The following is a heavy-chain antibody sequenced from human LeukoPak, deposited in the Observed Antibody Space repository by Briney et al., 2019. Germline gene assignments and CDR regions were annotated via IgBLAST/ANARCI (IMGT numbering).Heavy chain of an antibody. Sequence: GGSLRLSCAASGFTFGTFGMSWVRQAPGKGLEWVSAISSGGGSTYYADSVRGRFTISRDNSKNTLYLQMNSLRAEDTAVYYCAKDRCSNGVGCYYYYMDVWGKGTTVTISS. V-gene: IGHV3-23*01. CDR1: GFTFGTFG. D-gene: IGHD2-8*01. CDR3: AKDRCSNGVGCYYYYMDV. J-gene: IGHJ6*03. CDR2: ISSGGGST.